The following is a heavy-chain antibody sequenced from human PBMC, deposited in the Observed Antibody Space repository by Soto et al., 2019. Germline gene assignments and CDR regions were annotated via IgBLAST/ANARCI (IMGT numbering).Heavy chain of an antibody. CDR3: ARRYVYAFDI. CDR1: GGSISSYY. V-gene: IGHV4-59*01. D-gene: IGHD5-12*01. J-gene: IGHJ3*02. CDR2: IYYSGRT. Sequence: QVQLQESGPGLVKPSETLSLTCTVSGGSISSYYWSWIRQPPGKGLECIGYIYYSGRTNYNPSLKSRVTISVDTSKNQFSLKLSSVTAAETAVYYCARRYVYAFDIWGQGTMVTVSS.